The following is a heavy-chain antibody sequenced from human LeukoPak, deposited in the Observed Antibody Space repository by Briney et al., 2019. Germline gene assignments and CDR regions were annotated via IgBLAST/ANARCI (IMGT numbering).Heavy chain of an antibody. CDR1: GFTFSSYS. Sequence: PGGSLRLSCAASGFTFSSYSMNWVRQAPGKGLEWVSYISSSSSTIYYADSVKGRFTISRDNAKNSLYLQMNSLRDEDTAVYYCARDRCSGGSCYQVLWGQGTLVTVSS. CDR2: ISSSSSTI. J-gene: IGHJ4*02. CDR3: ARDRCSGGSCYQVL. D-gene: IGHD2-15*01. V-gene: IGHV3-48*02.